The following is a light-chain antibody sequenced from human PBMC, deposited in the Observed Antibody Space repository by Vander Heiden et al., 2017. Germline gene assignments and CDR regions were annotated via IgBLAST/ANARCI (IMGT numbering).Light chain of an antibody. J-gene: IGKJ1*01. CDR1: QSVSSGY. Sequence: EIVVTQSPGTLSLSPGERATLSCRASQSVSSGYLAWYQQKPGQAPRLVIYGASSRATGIQDRFSGSVSGTDFTRTISRLEPEDFAGYYGQQLRAFGQGTRVEIK. V-gene: IGKV3-20*01. CDR3: QQLRA. CDR2: GAS.